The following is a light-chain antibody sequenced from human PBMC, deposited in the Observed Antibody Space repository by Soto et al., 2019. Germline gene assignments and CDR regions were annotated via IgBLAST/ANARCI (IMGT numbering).Light chain of an antibody. V-gene: IGLV1-51*01. CDR1: SSNIGNNY. CDR3: GTWDNSLSAGV. Sequence: QSVLTQPPSVSAAPGQKVTIPCSGRSSNIGNNYVSWYQQLPGTDPKLLIYDNNKRPSGIPDRFSGSKSGTSATLGITGLQTGDEAYYYCGTWDNSLSAGVFGGGTKLTVL. J-gene: IGLJ2*01. CDR2: DNN.